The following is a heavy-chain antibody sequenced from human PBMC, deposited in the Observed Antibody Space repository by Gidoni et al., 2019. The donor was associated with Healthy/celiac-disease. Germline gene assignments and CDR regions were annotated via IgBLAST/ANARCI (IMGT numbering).Heavy chain of an antibody. CDR3: ARDRSPWLQLRFYYYGMDV. Sequence: HLQQWGAGLLKPSETLSLTCAVYGGSFSGYYWSWIRQPPGKGLEWIGEINHSGSTNYNPSLKSRVTISVDTSKNQFSLKLSSVTAADTAVYYCARDRSPWLQLRFYYYGMDVWGQGTTVTVSS. J-gene: IGHJ6*02. CDR1: GGSFSGYY. D-gene: IGHD5-12*01. CDR2: INHSGST. V-gene: IGHV4-34*01.